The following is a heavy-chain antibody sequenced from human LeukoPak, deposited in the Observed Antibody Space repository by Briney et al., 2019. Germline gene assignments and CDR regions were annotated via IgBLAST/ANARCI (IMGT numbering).Heavy chain of an antibody. CDR2: ISAYNGNT. CDR1: GYTFTTYG. Sequence: ASVKVSCKASGYTFTTYGISWVRQAPGQGLEWMGWISAYNGNTNYAQKLQGRVTMTTDTSTSTAYMELRSLRSDDTAVYYCARDLRRSYGPYYYYYYMDVWGKGTTVTVCS. D-gene: IGHD3-10*01. CDR3: ARDLRRSYGPYYYYYYMDV. J-gene: IGHJ6*03. V-gene: IGHV1-18*01.